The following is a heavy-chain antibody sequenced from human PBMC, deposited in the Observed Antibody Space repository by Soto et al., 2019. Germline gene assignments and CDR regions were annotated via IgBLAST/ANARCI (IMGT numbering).Heavy chain of an antibody. CDR2: ISFDGSSK. Sequence: QVQLVESGGGVVQPGRSLRISCAASGFSFSSYGMHWVRQAPGKGLEWVAIISFDGSSKYYGDSVKGRFTISRDNTKNTLYLQMNSLRAEDTAVYYCAKDHQRGGYYFDYWGQGTLVTVSS. V-gene: IGHV3-30*18. J-gene: IGHJ4*02. CDR1: GFSFSSYG. CDR3: AKDHQRGGYYFDY. D-gene: IGHD2-2*01.